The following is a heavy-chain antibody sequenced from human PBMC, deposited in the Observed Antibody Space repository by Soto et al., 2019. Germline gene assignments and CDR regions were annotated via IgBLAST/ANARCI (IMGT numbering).Heavy chain of an antibody. Sequence: EVQLVESGGGLVKPGGSLRLSCAASGFTFTGYSMNWVRQAPGKGLEWVSSISSSTNYIYYGDSMKGRFTISRDNTKKSLYLEINILSAEDTAVYYCARESDYLTSNFDYWGQGTLVTVSS. J-gene: IGHJ4*02. CDR3: ARESDYLTSNFDY. D-gene: IGHD3-10*01. CDR2: ISSSTNYI. CDR1: GFTFTGYS. V-gene: IGHV3-21*01.